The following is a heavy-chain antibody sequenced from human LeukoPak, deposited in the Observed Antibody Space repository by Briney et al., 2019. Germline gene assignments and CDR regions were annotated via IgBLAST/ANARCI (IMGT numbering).Heavy chain of an antibody. CDR2: INHSGST. J-gene: IGHJ3*02. D-gene: IGHD3-10*01. V-gene: IGHV4-34*01. Sequence: SETLSLTCAVYGGSFSGYYWSWIRQPPGKGLEWIGEINHSGSTNYNPSLKSRVTISVDTSKNQFSLKLSSVTAADTAVYYCARGNYFYDAFDIWGQGTMVTVSS. CDR3: ARGNYFYDAFDI. CDR1: GGSFSGYY.